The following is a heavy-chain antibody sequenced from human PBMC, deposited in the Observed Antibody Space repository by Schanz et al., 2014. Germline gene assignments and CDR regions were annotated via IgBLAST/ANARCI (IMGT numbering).Heavy chain of an antibody. V-gene: IGHV3-48*01. CDR2: ISDSGDTA. CDR1: GITFSSHS. J-gene: IGHJ3*02. D-gene: IGHD5-18*01. Sequence: EVHLVESGGGLVQPGGSLRLSCAASGITFSSHSFNWVRQAPGKGLEWVSLISDSGDTAYYADSVKGRFTISRDNAKNSLYLQMNSLRAEDTAVYYCARVALPGYSSPRDAFDIWGQGTMVTVSS. CDR3: ARVALPGYSSPRDAFDI.